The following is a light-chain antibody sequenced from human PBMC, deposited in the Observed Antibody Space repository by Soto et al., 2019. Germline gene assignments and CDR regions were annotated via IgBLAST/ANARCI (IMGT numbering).Light chain of an antibody. V-gene: IGKV1-17*01. CDR2: AAA. CDR3: LQYNSYPFP. J-gene: IGKJ3*01. CDR1: QGVRND. Sequence: DIQMTQSPSPLSASVGDRVTITCRASQGVRNDLAWYQHKPGKAPKRLIFAAASLQSGVPARFSGSGSGTEFTLTISSLQPEDFATYYCLQYNSYPFPFGPGTKVDIK.